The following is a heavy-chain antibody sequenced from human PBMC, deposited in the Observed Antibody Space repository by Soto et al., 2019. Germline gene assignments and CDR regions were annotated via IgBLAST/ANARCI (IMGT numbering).Heavy chain of an antibody. CDR2: FYIGFST. J-gene: IGHJ4*02. CDR3: TGSVGGGFDY. CDR1: GFTVSSNY. V-gene: IGHV3-66*01. Sequence: PVESLVISCAASGFTVSSNYMSWVRQAPGKGLEWVSVFYIGFSTFYAESVEYRFTISRDNFQNMLYLQMNSLRAEDTAVYYCTGSVGGGFDYWGQGTLVTVSS. D-gene: IGHD3-16*01.